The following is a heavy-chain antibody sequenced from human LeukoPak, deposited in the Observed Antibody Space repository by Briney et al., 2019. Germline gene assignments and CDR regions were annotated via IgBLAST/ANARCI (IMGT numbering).Heavy chain of an antibody. CDR3: TRTFLSGDGYKVGYFDY. CDR2: IYSSGST. J-gene: IGHJ4*02. V-gene: IGHV3-53*01. Sequence: GGSLRLSCAASGLTVSSTYMSWVRQAPGKGLEWVSLIYSSGSTYYAASVKGRFTISRDNSKNTLFLQMNSLTAEDTAMYYCTRTFLSGDGYKVGYFDYWGQGTLVTVSS. CDR1: GLTVSSTY. D-gene: IGHD5-24*01.